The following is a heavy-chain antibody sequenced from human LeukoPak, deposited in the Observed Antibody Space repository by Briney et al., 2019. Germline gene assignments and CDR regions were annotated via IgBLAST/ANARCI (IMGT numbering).Heavy chain of an antibody. D-gene: IGHD5-18*01. Sequence: SETLSLTCTVSGGSISSGGYYWSWIRQPPGKGLEWIGYIYHSGSTYYNPSLKSRVTISVDRSKNQFSLKLSSVTAADTAVYYCAKGYSYGIDYWGQGTLVTVSS. CDR1: GGSISSGGYY. CDR3: AKGYSYGIDY. V-gene: IGHV4-30-2*01. CDR2: IYHSGST. J-gene: IGHJ4*02.